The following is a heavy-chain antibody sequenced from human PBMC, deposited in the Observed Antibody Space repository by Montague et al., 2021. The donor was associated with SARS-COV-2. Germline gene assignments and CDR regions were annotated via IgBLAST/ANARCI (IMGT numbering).Heavy chain of an antibody. D-gene: IGHD3-22*01. CDR2: RGST. CDR3: ARGPQEYHITMIVMDYWYFDL. V-gene: IGHV4-59*09. Sequence: RGSTNYNPYLKSRVTISVDTSKNQYSVKLRSVTAADTAVYYCARGPQEYHITMIVMDYWYFDLWCRGTLVSVSS. J-gene: IGHJ2*01.